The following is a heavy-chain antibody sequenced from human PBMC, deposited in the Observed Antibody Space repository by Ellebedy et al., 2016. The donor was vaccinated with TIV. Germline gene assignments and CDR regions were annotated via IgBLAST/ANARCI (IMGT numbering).Heavy chain of an antibody. CDR3: ARGKYDSSGYRSRQYDYHAMDV. CDR2: NIPSVGIT. D-gene: IGHD3-22*01. Sequence: AASVKVSCKASGGAFSKYAISWVRQAPGQGLEWMGRNIPSVGITNHAQNFQGRVTITADKSTTTAYMELSSLRSEDTAVYYCARGKYDSSGYRSRQYDYHAMDVWGQGTTVTVSS. V-gene: IGHV1-69*04. CDR1: GGAFSKYA. J-gene: IGHJ6*02.